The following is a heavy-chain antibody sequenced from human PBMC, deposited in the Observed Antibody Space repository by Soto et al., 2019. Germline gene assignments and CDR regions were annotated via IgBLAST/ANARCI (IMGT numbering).Heavy chain of an antibody. CDR2: IIPIFGTA. CDR3: ARRYCSGGGCSPYGMDV. V-gene: IGHV1-69*12. Sequence: QVQLVQSGAEVKKPGSSVKVSCKASGGTFSSYTISWVRQAPGQGLEWMGGIIPIFGTANYAQKFQGRVTITADESTSTAYMELSSLRSEDTAVYYCARRYCSGGGCSPYGMDVWGQGTTVTVSS. J-gene: IGHJ6*02. D-gene: IGHD2-15*01. CDR1: GGTFSSYT.